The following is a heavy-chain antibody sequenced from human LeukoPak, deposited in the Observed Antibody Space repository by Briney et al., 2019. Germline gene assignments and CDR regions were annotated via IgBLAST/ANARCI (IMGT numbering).Heavy chain of an antibody. CDR2: IWYDGSNK. Sequence: HPGGSLRLSCAASGFTFSSYGMHWVRQAPGKGLEWVAVIWYDGSNKYYADSVKGRFTISRDNSKNTLYLQMNSLRAEDTAVYYCARDRIAAAGSRWFDPWGQGTLVTVSS. CDR1: GFTFSSYG. D-gene: IGHD6-13*01. V-gene: IGHV3-33*01. J-gene: IGHJ5*02. CDR3: ARDRIAAAGSRWFDP.